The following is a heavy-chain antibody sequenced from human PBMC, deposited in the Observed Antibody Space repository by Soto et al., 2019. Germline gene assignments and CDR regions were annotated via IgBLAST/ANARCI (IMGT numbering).Heavy chain of an antibody. CDR2: VWFDGNNK. Sequence: VQLVESGGNVVQPGRSLRLSCAASGFTFGNNAMHWVRHAAGKGLEWVAQVWFDGNNKYYTDSVKGRFTISRDNLKNTVYLQMDSLRADDTAVYYCARDGQQLAPYAMDVWGQGTTVIVSS. V-gene: IGHV3-33*01. CDR3: ARDGQQLAPYAMDV. D-gene: IGHD6-13*01. CDR1: GFTFGNNA. J-gene: IGHJ6*02.